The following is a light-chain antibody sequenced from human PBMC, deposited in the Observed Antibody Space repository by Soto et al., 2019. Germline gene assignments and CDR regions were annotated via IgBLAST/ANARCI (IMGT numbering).Light chain of an antibody. V-gene: IGKV1-39*01. J-gene: IGKJ1*01. Sequence: DIQMTQSPSSLSAFVGDSVTVTCRASQPIGTSLHWYQQKAGKAPKVLISAATKLQSGVPSRITGGGSGTDFTLTISNLQPEDSATYYCQQGYNTFWTFGRGTKVDIK. CDR3: QQGYNTFWT. CDR2: AAT. CDR1: QPIGTS.